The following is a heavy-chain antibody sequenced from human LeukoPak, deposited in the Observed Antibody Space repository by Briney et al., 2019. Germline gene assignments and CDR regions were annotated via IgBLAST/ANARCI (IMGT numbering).Heavy chain of an antibody. V-gene: IGHV1-18*01. J-gene: IGHJ6*02. CDR2: ISAYNGNT. CDR1: GYTFTSYG. Sequence: ASVKVSCKASGYTFTSYGISWVRQAPGQGLEWMGWISAYNGNTNYAQKLQGRVTMTTDTSTSTAYMELRSLRSDDTAVYYCASGNLGDYFAADYGMDAWGQGTTVTVSS. D-gene: IGHD4-17*01. CDR3: ASGNLGDYFAADYGMDA.